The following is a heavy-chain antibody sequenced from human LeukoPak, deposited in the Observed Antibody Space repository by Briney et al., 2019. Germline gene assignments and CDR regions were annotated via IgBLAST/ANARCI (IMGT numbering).Heavy chain of an antibody. Sequence: GSLRLSCAASGFTFSNAWMSWVRQAPGKGLEWIGEINHSGSTNYNPSLKSRVTISVDTSKNQFSLKLSSVTAADTAVYYCASSPVGATDYWGQGTLVTVSS. CDR1: GFTFSNAW. CDR2: INHSGST. V-gene: IGHV4-34*01. CDR3: ASSPVGATDY. J-gene: IGHJ4*02. D-gene: IGHD1-26*01.